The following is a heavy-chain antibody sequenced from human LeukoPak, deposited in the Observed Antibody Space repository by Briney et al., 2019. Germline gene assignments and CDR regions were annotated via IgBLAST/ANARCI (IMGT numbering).Heavy chain of an antibody. CDR2: INHSGST. D-gene: IGHD4-17*01. CDR1: GGSFSGYY. CDR3: ARGYGDYEDGWFDP. Sequence: PSETLSLTCAVYGGSFSGYYWSWIRQPLGKGLEWIGEINHSGSTNYNPSLKSRVTISVDTSKNQFSLKLSSVTAADTAVYYCARGYGDYEDGWFDPWGQGTLVTVSS. J-gene: IGHJ5*02. V-gene: IGHV4-34*01.